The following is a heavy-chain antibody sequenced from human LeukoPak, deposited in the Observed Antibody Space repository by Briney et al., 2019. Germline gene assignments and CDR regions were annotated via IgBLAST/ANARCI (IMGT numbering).Heavy chain of an antibody. CDR1: GGSISSYY. D-gene: IGHD1-14*01. CDR3: ASVVLGPRRITEGYMDV. CDR2: IYYSGST. J-gene: IGHJ6*03. Sequence: SETLSLTCTVSGGSISSYYWSWIRQPPGKGLEWIGYIYYSGSTNYNPSLKSRVTISVDTSKNQFSLKLSSVTAADTAVYYCASVVLGPRRITEGYMDVWGKGTTVTVSS. V-gene: IGHV4-59*01.